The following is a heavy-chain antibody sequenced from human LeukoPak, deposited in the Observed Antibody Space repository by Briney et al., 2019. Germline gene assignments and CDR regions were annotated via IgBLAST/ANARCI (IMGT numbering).Heavy chain of an antibody. CDR1: GFTFSNGW. V-gene: IGHV3-15*01. D-gene: IGHD2-2*02. CDR3: TSNLYCSTSSCYTLDN. J-gene: IGHJ4*02. CDR2: IKSKSERGTT. Sequence: PGGSLRLSCAASGFTFSNGWMSWVRQAPGKGLEWVGRIKSKSERGTTDYAAPVKGRFTISRDGSTNTVYLHMNSLKTEDTAVYFCTSNLYCSTSSCYTLDNWGQGTLVAASP.